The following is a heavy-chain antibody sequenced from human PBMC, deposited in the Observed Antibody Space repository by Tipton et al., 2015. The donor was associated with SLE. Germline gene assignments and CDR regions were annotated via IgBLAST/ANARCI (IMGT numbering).Heavy chain of an antibody. D-gene: IGHD2-21*01. CDR1: GGSLSGYY. CDR3: ARPGEAYSWDAFDI. J-gene: IGHJ3*02. V-gene: IGHV4-34*01. CDR2: SHQSGST. Sequence: TLSLTCAVYGGSLSGYYWSWIRQPPGKGPEWIGESHQSGSTNYHPSLKSRVTISVDTSKNQFSLRLSSVTAADTAVYYCARPGEAYSWDAFDIWGQGTMVTVSS.